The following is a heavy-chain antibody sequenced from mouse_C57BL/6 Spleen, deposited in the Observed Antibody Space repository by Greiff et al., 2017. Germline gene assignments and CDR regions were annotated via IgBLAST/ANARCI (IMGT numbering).Heavy chain of an antibody. J-gene: IGHJ2*01. CDR1: GYSITSGYY. Sequence: VQLQQSGPGLVKPSPSLSLTCSVSGYSITSGYYWNWNRQFPGNKLEWMGYIRYDGSTNYNPSLKNRISITRDTSKNPFFLKLNSVTTEDTATYYGASLGNYEAYYFDYWGQGTTLTVAS. D-gene: IGHD2-1*01. V-gene: IGHV3-6*01. CDR3: ASLGNYEAYYFDY. CDR2: IRYDGST.